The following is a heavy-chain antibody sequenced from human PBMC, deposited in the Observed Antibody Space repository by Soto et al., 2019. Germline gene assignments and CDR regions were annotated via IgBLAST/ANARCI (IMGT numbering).Heavy chain of an antibody. CDR1: GYTFTSYY. V-gene: IGHV1-46*01. J-gene: IGHJ3*02. D-gene: IGHD3-22*01. CDR3: AREFRATGDYDSSGPRSRSAFDI. Sequence: QVQLVQSGAEVKKPGASVKVSCKASGYTFTSYYMHWVRQAPGQGLEWMGIINPSGGSTSYAQKFQGRVTMTRDTSTSTVYMELSSLRSEDTAVYYCAREFRATGDYDSSGPRSRSAFDIWGQGTMVTVSS. CDR2: INPSGGST.